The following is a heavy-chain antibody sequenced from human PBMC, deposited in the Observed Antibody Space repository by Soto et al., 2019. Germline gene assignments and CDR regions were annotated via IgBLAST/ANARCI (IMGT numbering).Heavy chain of an antibody. CDR1: GISIDNYY. CDR3: VRDVGGSGWFAP. CDR2: IYSSGTT. V-gene: IGHV4-4*07. J-gene: IGHJ5*02. Sequence: SETLSLTCTVSGISIDNYYCSWVRQSAGKGLEWIGRIYSSGTTNYNPSLKSRVTMSVDMSKSQFSLNVRSVTAADTAVYYCVRDVGGSGWFAPWGQGTLVTVSS.